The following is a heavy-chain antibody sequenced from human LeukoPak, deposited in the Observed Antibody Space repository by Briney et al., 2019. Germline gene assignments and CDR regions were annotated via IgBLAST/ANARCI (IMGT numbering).Heavy chain of an antibody. Sequence: ASVKVSCKASGGTFSSYAISWVRQAPGQGLEWMGWINPNSGGTNYAQKFQGRVTMTRDTSISTAYMELSRLRSDDTAVYYCARGGWELPTMDVWGKGTTVTVSS. J-gene: IGHJ6*03. CDR2: INPNSGGT. D-gene: IGHD1-26*01. CDR1: GGTFSSYA. CDR3: ARGGWELPTMDV. V-gene: IGHV1-2*02.